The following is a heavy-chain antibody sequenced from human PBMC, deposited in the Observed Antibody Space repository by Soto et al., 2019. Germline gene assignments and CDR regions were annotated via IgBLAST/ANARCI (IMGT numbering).Heavy chain of an antibody. Sequence: GGSLRLSCAASGFTFSTYGMTWARQVPGKGLEWVSSISGSGASTYYADSVKGRFTISRDNSENTLHLQVSSLRAEDSAVYYCAMAEGLNGYIYFYFEYWGQGTQVAVSS. CDR2: ISGSGAST. D-gene: IGHD5-12*01. J-gene: IGHJ4*02. CDR3: AMAEGLNGYIYFYFEY. V-gene: IGHV3-23*01. CDR1: GFTFSTYG.